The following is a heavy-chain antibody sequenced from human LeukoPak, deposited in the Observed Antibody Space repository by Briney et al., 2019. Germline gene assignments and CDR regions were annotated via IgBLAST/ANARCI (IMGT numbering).Heavy chain of an antibody. J-gene: IGHJ2*01. V-gene: IGHV4-39*01. CDR2: VYYSGST. CDR3: ATSGNYTYRSWY. Sequence: SETLSPACSLSGGSINRNIHYWVWIRQPPGKGPEWIGRVYYSGSTSYAPSIKSRVIMSVDASKNQLNLSLSSVTAADTAVYYCATSGNYTYRSWY. CDR1: GGSINRNIHY. D-gene: IGHD1-26*01.